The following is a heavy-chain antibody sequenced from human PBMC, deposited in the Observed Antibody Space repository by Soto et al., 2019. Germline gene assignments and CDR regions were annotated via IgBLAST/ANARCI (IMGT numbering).Heavy chain of an antibody. D-gene: IGHD2-8*01. CDR3: MRSHGAY. V-gene: IGHV4-61*01. CDR1: GGSVRSGPYH. J-gene: IGHJ4*02. CDR2: ISYSRTA. Sequence: QVQLQESGPGLVKTSETLSLTCTVSGGSVRSGPYHWNWVRQPPGKGLEWVGHISYSRTANYNPSLRGPVTMATDTSMNQFSLRLTSVTAADTAVYYCMRSHGAYWGQGALVTVSP.